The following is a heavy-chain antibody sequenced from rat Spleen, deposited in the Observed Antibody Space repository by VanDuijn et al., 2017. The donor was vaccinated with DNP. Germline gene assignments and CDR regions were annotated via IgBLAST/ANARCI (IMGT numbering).Heavy chain of an antibody. J-gene: IGHJ2*01. CDR1: GFTFSDSY. Sequence: EVQLVESGGGLVQPGRSLKLTCAASGFTFSDSYMAWVRQAPKKGLEWVASISFGGSNTYYGDSVKGRFNISRDNAKNTLYLQIDSLRSKDTATYYCARQRAAPDYWGQGVMVTVSS. CDR3: ARQRAAPDY. V-gene: IGHV5-22*01. D-gene: IGHD1-2*01. CDR2: ISFGGSNT.